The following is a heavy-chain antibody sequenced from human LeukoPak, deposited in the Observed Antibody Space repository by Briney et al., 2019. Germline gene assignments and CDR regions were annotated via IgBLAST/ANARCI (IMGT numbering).Heavy chain of an antibody. Sequence: TSQTLSLTCTVSGGSISSYYWSWIRQPPGKGLEWIGYIYYSGSTNYNPSLKSRVTISVDTSKNQFSLKLSSVTAADTAVYYCARHDYGNWFDPWGQGTLVTVSS. J-gene: IGHJ5*02. CDR1: GGSISSYY. CDR3: ARHDYGNWFDP. D-gene: IGHD4-17*01. CDR2: IYYSGST. V-gene: IGHV4-59*08.